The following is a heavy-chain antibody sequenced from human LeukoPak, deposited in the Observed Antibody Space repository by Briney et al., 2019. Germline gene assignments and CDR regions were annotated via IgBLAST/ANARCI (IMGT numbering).Heavy chain of an antibody. CDR3: ARGSGWVSDY. CDR2: IKRDGSEK. D-gene: IGHD6-19*01. Sequence: PGGALRLSCAASGFAFSTYWMYWVRQAPGKGLEWVANIKRDGSEKYYVDSVKGRFTISRDNAKNSLYLQMSSLRAEDTALYYCARGSGWVSDYWGQGTLVTVSS. CDR1: GFAFSTYW. V-gene: IGHV3-7*01. J-gene: IGHJ4*02.